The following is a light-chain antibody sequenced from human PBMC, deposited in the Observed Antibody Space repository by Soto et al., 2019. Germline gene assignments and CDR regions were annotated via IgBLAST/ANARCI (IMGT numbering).Light chain of an antibody. V-gene: IGLV2-14*01. Sequence: QSALTQPASVSGSPGQSITISCTGTSSDVGGYNYVSWYQQHPGKAPKLMIYEVSNRPSGVSNRFSGSKSGNTASLTISGIQAEDEADYYCSSYTSSSTHYVVGTGTKLTVL. CDR2: EVS. CDR1: SSDVGGYNY. CDR3: SSYTSSSTHYV. J-gene: IGLJ1*01.